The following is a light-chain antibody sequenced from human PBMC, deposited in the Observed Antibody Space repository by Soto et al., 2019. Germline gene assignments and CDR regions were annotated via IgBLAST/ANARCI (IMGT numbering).Light chain of an antibody. CDR1: QRGSSSY. CDR3: QEYGSAPWT. Sequence: EIVLTQSPGTLFLSPGESATLSCRASQRGSSSYLAWYQQKPGQAPRLLIYGASSRATGIPDRFSGSGSGTVFTLAISFRGPDYFALDCCQEYGSAPWTFDEGNKVEIK. J-gene: IGKJ1*01. CDR2: GAS. V-gene: IGKV3-20*01.